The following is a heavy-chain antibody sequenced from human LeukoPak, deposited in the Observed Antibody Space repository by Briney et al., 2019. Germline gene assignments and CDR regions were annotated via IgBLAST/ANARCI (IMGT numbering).Heavy chain of an antibody. J-gene: IGHJ4*02. CDR3: ARGQEKYYYGSGIKRGKYCFDY. CDR1: GGSFSGYY. Sequence: PSETLSLTCAVYGGSFSGYYWSWIRQPPGKGLEWIGEINHSGSTNYNPSLKSRVTISVDTSKNQFSLKLSSVTAADTAVYYCARGQEKYYYGSGIKRGKYCFDYWGRGTLVTVSS. CDR2: INHSGST. D-gene: IGHD3-10*01. V-gene: IGHV4-34*01.